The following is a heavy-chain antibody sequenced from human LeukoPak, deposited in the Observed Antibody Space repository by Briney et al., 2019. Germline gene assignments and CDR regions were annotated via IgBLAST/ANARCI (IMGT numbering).Heavy chain of an antibody. D-gene: IGHD3-22*01. V-gene: IGHV1-69*04. CDR2: IIPILGIA. J-gene: IGHJ4*02. Sequence: ASVKVSCKGSGGTFSSYAISWVRQAPGQGLEWMGRIIPILGIANYAQKFQGRVTITADKSTSTAYMELSSLRSDDTAVYYCAREQVRYYDRSGTPDYWGQGTLVTVSS. CDR3: AREQVRYYDRSGTPDY. CDR1: GGTFSSYA.